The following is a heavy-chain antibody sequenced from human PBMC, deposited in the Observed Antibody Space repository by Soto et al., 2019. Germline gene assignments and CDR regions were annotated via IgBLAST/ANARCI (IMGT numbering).Heavy chain of an antibody. J-gene: IGHJ6*02. D-gene: IGHD6-6*01. V-gene: IGHV3-30*18. CDR2: ISYDGSNK. CDR3: AKKALEYSSSSVHYYYGMDV. Sequence: QVQLVESGGGVVQPGRSLRLSCAASGFTFSSYGMHWVRQAPGKGLEWVAVISYDGSNKYYADSVKGRFTISRDNSKNTLYLQMNSLGAEDTAVYYCAKKALEYSSSSVHYYYGMDVWGQGTTVTVSS. CDR1: GFTFSSYG.